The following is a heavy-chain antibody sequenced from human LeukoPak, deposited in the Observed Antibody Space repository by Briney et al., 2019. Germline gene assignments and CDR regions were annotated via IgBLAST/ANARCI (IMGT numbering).Heavy chain of an antibody. Sequence: GGSLRLSCVASGIAFSNYAVSWVRQAPEKGLDWVSVISGSAHKIRYADSVKGRFTISRDNSENIVYLQMNNLRVEDTAVYYCAGRPTGYSSGYIHWGQGTLVTVSS. CDR1: GIAFSNYA. V-gene: IGHV3-23*01. D-gene: IGHD5-18*01. CDR2: ISGSAHKI. CDR3: AGRPTGYSSGYIH. J-gene: IGHJ4*02.